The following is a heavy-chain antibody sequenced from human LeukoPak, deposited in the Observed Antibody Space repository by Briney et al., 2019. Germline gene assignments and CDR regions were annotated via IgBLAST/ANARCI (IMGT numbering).Heavy chain of an antibody. V-gene: IGHV3-30*02. CDR1: GFTFSSYV. J-gene: IGHJ4*02. Sequence: PGGSLRLSCAASGFTFSSYVMHWVRQAPGKGLEWVAFIRYDGSNKYYADSVKGRFTISRDNSKKTLYLQMNSLRPEDTAVYYCAKDFSVYYYDSRVLDYWGQGTLVTVSS. CDR3: AKDFSVYYYDSRVLDY. D-gene: IGHD3-22*01. CDR2: IRYDGSNK.